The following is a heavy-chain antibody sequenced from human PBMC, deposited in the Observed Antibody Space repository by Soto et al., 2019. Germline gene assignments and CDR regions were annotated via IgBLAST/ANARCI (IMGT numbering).Heavy chain of an antibody. CDR1: GGSFSGYY. V-gene: IGHV4-34*01. CDR2: INHSGST. CDR3: ARALRITMVRGVTTGYYGMDV. J-gene: IGHJ6*02. Sequence: SETLSLTCAVYGGSFSGYYWSWIRQPPGKGLEWIGEINHSGSTNYNPSLKSRVTISVDTSKNQFSLKLSSVTAADTAVYYCARALRITMVRGVTTGYYGMDVWGQETTVTVSS. D-gene: IGHD3-10*01.